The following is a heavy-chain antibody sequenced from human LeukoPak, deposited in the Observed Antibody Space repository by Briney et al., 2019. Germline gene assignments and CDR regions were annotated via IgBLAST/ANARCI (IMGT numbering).Heavy chain of an antibody. Sequence: PGGSLRLSCAAFGFTFSSYTLHWVRQAPGKGLEWVAIISFDGSNKYSADSVKGRFTISRDNSKNTLYLQMNSLRAEDTAVYYCARDQTHYYDSSLYGMDVWGQGTTVTVSS. CDR2: ISFDGSNK. D-gene: IGHD3-22*01. V-gene: IGHV3-30-3*01. J-gene: IGHJ6*02. CDR3: ARDQTHYYDSSLYGMDV. CDR1: GFTFSSYT.